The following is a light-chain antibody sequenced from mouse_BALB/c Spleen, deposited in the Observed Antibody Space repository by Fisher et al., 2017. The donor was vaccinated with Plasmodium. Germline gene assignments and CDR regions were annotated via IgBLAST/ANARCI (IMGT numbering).Light chain of an antibody. V-gene: IGKV14-111*01. CDR3: QQYYDFPLT. CDR1: QDIKSY. Sequence: MTQSTSSMYSSLGERVTITCKASQDIKSYLSWFQQKPGKSPKTLISRANRLVDGVPSRFSGSGSGQDFSLTISSLDYEDVGIYYGQQYYDFPLTFGGGTKLEIK. J-gene: IGKJ1*01. CDR2: RAN.